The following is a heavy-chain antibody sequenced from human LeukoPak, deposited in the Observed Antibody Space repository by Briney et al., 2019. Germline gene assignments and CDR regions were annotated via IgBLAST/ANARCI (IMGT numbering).Heavy chain of an antibody. CDR3: TRHPAEGDY. V-gene: IGHV3-11*03. J-gene: IGHJ4*02. Sequence: GGSLRLSCAASGFXFSDFYMSWIRQAPGKGLESVSYISGSSSNINYADSVKGRSTISRDNAKNSLYLQMSNLRAEDTAVYYCTRHPAEGDYWGQGTLVTVSS. CDR1: GFXFSDFY. CDR2: ISGSSSNI.